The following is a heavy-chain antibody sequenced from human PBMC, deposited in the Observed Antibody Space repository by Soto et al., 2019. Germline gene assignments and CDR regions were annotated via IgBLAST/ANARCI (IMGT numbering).Heavy chain of an antibody. CDR3: ARSDPYCSGGSCYYSFDY. V-gene: IGHV4-59*01. J-gene: IGHJ4*02. D-gene: IGHD2-15*01. Sequence: SETLSLTCTVSGGSISSYYWSWIRQPPGKGLEWIGYIYYSGSTNYNPSLKSRVTISVDTSKNQFSLKLSSVIAADTAVYYCARSDPYCSGGSCYYSFDYWGQGTLVTVSS. CDR1: GGSISSYY. CDR2: IYYSGST.